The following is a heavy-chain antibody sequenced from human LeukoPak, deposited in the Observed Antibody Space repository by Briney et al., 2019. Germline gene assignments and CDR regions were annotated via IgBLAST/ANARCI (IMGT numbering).Heavy chain of an antibody. V-gene: IGHV6-1*01. Sequence: SQTLSLTCAISGDGVSSNSAAWNWIRQSPSRGLEWLGRTYYRSKWYNDYAVSVKSRITINPDTSKNQFSLQLNSVTPEDTAVYYCASDRIQPPRYYYGMDVWGQGTTVTVSS. CDR1: GDGVSSNSAA. CDR2: TYYRSKWYN. J-gene: IGHJ6*02. CDR3: ASDRIQPPRYYYGMDV. D-gene: IGHD5-18*01.